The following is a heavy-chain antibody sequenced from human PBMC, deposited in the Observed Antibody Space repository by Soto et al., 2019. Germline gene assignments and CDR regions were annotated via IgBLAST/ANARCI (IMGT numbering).Heavy chain of an antibody. CDR1: GGSISSYY. D-gene: IGHD5-18*01. CDR2: IYYSGST. V-gene: IGHV4-59*01. J-gene: IGHJ6*02. Sequence: SETLSLTCTVSGGSISSYYWSWIRQPPGKGLEWIGYIYYSGSTNYNPSLKSRVTISVDTSKNQFSLKLSSVTAADTAVYYCARGSGGYSYGYYYYGMDVWGQGVTVTVSS. CDR3: ARGSGGYSYGYYYYGMDV.